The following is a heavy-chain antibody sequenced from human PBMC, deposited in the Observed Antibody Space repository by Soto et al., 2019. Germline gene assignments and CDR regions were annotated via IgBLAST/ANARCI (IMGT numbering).Heavy chain of an antibody. CDR3: ARDRRGGTRPHYYDSSGYYNPFDR. CDR2: VYSSGNT. D-gene: IGHD3-22*01. V-gene: IGHV4-4*07. CDR1: GGSISFYY. Sequence: NPSETLSLTCTVSGGSISFYYWSWIRQPAGKGLEWIGRVYSSGNTNYNPSLKSRLTMSVDTSNNQFSLKLRSVTAADTAMYYCARDRRGGTRPHYYDSSGYYNPFDRWGQGTLVTVS. J-gene: IGHJ4*02.